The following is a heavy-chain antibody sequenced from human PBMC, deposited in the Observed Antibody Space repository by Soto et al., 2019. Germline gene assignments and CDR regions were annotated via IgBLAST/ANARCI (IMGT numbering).Heavy chain of an antibody. CDR3: ARDRTTKGFDY. CDR2: IYHSGST. D-gene: IGHD1-26*01. J-gene: IGHJ4*02. V-gene: IGHV4-30-2*01. Sequence: SETLSLSCAVSGGSISSGGYSWSWIRQPPGKGLEWIGYIYHSGSTYYNPSLKSRVTISVDRSKNQFSLKLSSVTAADTAVYYCARDRTTKGFDYWGQGTLVTVSS. CDR1: GGSISSGGYS.